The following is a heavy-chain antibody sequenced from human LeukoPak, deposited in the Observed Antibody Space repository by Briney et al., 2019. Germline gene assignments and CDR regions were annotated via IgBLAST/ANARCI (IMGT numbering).Heavy chain of an antibody. D-gene: IGHD3-22*01. J-gene: IGHJ4*02. V-gene: IGHV4-31*03. CDR3: TRGLDSRKLGY. Sequence: SETLSLTCTVSGASFNSDDQYWDWIRQSPGKGLEWLESIPPSGMLYKNPHVESRDHMSRDTSKHQFALNLNSVTAADTAVYFCTRGLDSRKLGYWGQGVLVTVSS. CDR2: IPPSGML. CDR1: GASFNSDDQY.